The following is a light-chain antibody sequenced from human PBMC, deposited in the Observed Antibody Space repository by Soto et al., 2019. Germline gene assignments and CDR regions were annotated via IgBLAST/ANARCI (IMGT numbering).Light chain of an antibody. V-gene: IGKV3-20*01. CDR1: QSVSSSY. J-gene: IGKJ1*01. CDR3: QQYGSSPRT. CDR2: GAS. Sequence: IVFTQSPGTLSFSPVYKSTLSHRFSQSVSSSYLAWYQQKPGQAPRLLIYGASSRATGIPDRFSGSGSGTDFTLTISRLEPEDFAVYHCQQYGSSPRTFGQGTKVDIK.